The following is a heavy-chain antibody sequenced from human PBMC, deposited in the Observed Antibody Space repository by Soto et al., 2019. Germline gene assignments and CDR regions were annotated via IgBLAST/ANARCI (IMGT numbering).Heavy chain of an antibody. D-gene: IGHD1-26*01. CDR1: GGSISSYY. CDR2: IYYSGST. CDR3: ARDNATEDYYYGMDV. J-gene: IGHJ6*02. Sequence: SETLSLSCNVSGGSISSYYWSWIRQPPGKGLEWIGYIYYSGSTNYNPSLKSRVTISVDTSKNQFSLKLSSVTAADTAVYYCARDNATEDYYYGMDVWGQGTTVTVSS. V-gene: IGHV4-59*12.